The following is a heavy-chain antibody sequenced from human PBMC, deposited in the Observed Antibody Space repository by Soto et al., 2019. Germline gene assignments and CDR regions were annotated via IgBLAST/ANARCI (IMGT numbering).Heavy chain of an antibody. D-gene: IGHD3-10*01. CDR1: GGSVSIGDYY. V-gene: IGHV4-30-4*01. CDR2: IYYSGNT. J-gene: IGHJ5*02. CDR3: ARSPAYYSGSGSYLTSFDP. Sequence: KPSETLSLTCTVSGGSVSIGDYYWTWIRQPPGKGLEWIGDIYYSGNTYFNSSLRGRVTISMDTSKNQFSLRLSSVTAADTAVYYCARSPAYYSGSGSYLTSFDPWGQGTLVTVSS.